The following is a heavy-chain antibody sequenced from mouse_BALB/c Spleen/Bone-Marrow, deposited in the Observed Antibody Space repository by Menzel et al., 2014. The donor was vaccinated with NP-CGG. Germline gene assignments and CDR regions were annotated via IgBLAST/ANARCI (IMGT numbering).Heavy chain of an antibody. D-gene: IGHD2-3*01. J-gene: IGHJ4*01. Sequence: QVHVKQSGPELVRPGVSVKIPCKGSGYTFTDYAMHWVKQSHAKSLEWIGVVSTYPGNTNYNQKFKGKATMTVDKSSSTAYMELARLTSEDSAIYYCARGDGYYPYAMDYWGQGTSVTVSS. CDR1: GYTFTDYA. V-gene: IGHV1-67*01. CDR2: VSTYPGNT. CDR3: ARGDGYYPYAMDY.